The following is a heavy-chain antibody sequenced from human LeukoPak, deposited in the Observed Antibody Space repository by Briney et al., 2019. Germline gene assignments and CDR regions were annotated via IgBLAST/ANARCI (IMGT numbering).Heavy chain of an antibody. CDR2: TSYNGANR. CDR3: ARGRGRGWYPAEY. Sequence: PGGSLRLSCAASGFTFSTYAMHWVRQAPGKGLEWVAVTSYNGANRYYADSVKGRFTISRDNSKNTLYLQMDSLRVEDTAVYYCARGRGRGWYPAEYWGQGTLVTVPS. J-gene: IGHJ4*02. D-gene: IGHD6-19*01. CDR1: GFTFSTYA. V-gene: IGHV3-30*04.